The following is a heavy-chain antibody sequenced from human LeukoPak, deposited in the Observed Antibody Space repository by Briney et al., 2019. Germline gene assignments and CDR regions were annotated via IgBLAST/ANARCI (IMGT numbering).Heavy chain of an antibody. CDR2: MNPNSGGT. CDR1: AYTFTGFY. CDR3: ARVSSRTPGDDAFDI. Sequence: GASVKVSCKASAYTFTGFYMHWVRQAPGQGLEWMGWMNPNSGGTNYAQKFQGRVTMTRDTSISTAHMELSRLRSDDSGVYFCARVSSRTPGDDAFDIWGQGTMVTVSS. V-gene: IGHV1-2*02. J-gene: IGHJ3*02. D-gene: IGHD6-6*01.